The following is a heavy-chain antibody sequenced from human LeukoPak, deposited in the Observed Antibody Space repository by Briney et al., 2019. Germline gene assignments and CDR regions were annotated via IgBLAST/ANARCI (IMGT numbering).Heavy chain of an antibody. CDR2: INSDGSST. D-gene: IGHD1-1*01. V-gene: IGHV3-74*01. CDR3: ARDLTVYNWNDFWFDP. Sequence: GGSQRLSCAASGFTFSSYWMHWVRHAPGKGLVWVSRINSDGSSTSYADSVKGRFTISRDNAKNTRYLQMNSLRAEDTAVYYRARDLTVYNWNDFWFDPWGQGTLVTVSS. J-gene: IGHJ5*02. CDR1: GFTFSSYW.